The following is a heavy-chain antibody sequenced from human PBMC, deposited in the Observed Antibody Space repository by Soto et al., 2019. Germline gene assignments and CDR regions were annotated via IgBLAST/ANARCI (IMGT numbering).Heavy chain of an antibody. J-gene: IGHJ6*02. V-gene: IGHV3-74*01. D-gene: IGHD4-17*01. CDR3: ARGLRNYYGVDV. CDR1: GFTFSDYW. Sequence: EVQLVESGGGLVQPGGSLRLSCVASGFTFSDYWMHWARQAPGKGLVWASRIKFDGSFTSHADSVKGRFTISRDNARNTVHLQMDSLRAEDTGVYYCARGLRNYYGVDVWGQGTTVTVSS. CDR2: IKFDGSFT.